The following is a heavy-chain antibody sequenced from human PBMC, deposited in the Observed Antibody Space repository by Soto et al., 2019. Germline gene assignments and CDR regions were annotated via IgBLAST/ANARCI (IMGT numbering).Heavy chain of an antibody. D-gene: IGHD6-6*01. CDR2: ISGSGGST. CDR1: GFTFSSYA. CDR3: ARAEYSSLVDV. J-gene: IGHJ6*04. Sequence: PGGSLRLSCAASGFTFSSYAMSWVRQAPGKGLEWVSAISGSGGSTYYADSVKGRFTISRENAKNSLYLQMNSLRAGDTAVYYCARAEYSSLVDVWGKGTTVTVSS. V-gene: IGHV3-23*01.